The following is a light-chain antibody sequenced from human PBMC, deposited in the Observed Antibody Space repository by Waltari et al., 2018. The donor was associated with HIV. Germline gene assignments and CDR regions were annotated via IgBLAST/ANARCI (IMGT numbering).Light chain of an antibody. CDR2: TNA. CDR3: QSVDTGLGVV. J-gene: IGLJ2*01. Sequence: QSVLMQPPSVSGAPGRRVTISCTWNNSNIGAGYDLHGYQQLPGTALKILIYTNANRPSGVPDRFSGSKSGTSASLAITGLQAEDETDYYCQSVDTGLGVVFGGGTKVTVL. CDR1: NSNIGAGYD. V-gene: IGLV1-40*01.